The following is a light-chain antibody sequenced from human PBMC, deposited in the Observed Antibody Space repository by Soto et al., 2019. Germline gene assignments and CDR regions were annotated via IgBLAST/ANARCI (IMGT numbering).Light chain of an antibody. CDR2: EVS. Sequence: QSALTQPASVSGSPGQSITISCTGTSSDVGGYNYVSWYQQHPGKAPKLMIYEVSNQPSGVSNRFSGSKSGNTASLTISGLQAEDEADYYCSSSTSSSTPYVFGTGTKLTVL. CDR3: SSSTSSSTPYV. V-gene: IGLV2-14*01. CDR1: SSDVGGYNY. J-gene: IGLJ1*01.